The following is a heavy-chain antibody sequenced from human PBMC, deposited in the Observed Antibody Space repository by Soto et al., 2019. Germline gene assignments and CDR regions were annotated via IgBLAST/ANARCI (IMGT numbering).Heavy chain of an antibody. D-gene: IGHD2-2*01. CDR3: AKEYCDSSRCYLPDY. Sequence: QVQLVQSGAEVKEPGASVKVSCKASGYIFTTFGISWVRQAPGQGLEWMGWIDPKNGNTKDAQKFQGRVTMTTDTYTSTAYMELRSLRSDDTAVYYCAKEYCDSSRCYLPDYWGQGALVTVSS. J-gene: IGHJ4*02. CDR1: GYIFTTFG. V-gene: IGHV1-18*01. CDR2: IDPKNGNT.